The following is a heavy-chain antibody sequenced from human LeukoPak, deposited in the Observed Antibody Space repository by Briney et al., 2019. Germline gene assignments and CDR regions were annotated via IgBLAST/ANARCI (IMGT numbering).Heavy chain of an antibody. CDR1: GGSISSSSDN. CDR3: ARQGRATVVMYMDD. V-gene: IGHV4-39*01. J-gene: IGHJ6*03. D-gene: IGHD3-22*01. Sequence: SSETLSLTCTVSGGSISSSSDNWGWIRQPPGKGLEWIGSIYCTGITYYNPSVMSRVTMSVDTSRNQFSLRLSSVTAADTAMYYCARQGRATVVMYMDDWGNGTTVTVSS. CDR2: IYCTGIT.